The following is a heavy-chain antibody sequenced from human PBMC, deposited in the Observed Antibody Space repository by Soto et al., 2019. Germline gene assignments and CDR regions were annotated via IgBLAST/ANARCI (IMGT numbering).Heavy chain of an antibody. J-gene: IGHJ6*02. CDR3: ARERGPDGYSHYYAMDV. D-gene: IGHD5-18*01. Sequence: QVQLVESGGGVVQPGRSLRLSCAASGFPFSNYGMHWVRLAPGKGLEWVAVTSYDGKSSYYADSVKGRFTISRDNSKTTLYLQMNSLRAEDTALYYCARERGPDGYSHYYAMDVWGQGTTVTVSS. V-gene: IGHV3-30*03. CDR1: GFPFSNYG. CDR2: TSYDGKSS.